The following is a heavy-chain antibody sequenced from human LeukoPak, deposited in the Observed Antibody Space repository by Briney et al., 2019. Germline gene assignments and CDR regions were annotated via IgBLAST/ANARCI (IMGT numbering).Heavy chain of an antibody. CDR1: GFTFSSYG. CDR2: IWYDGSNK. V-gene: IGHV3-33*01. CDR3: ARSSVRGVIIAPKDY. Sequence: PGRSLRLSCAASGFTFSSYGMHWVRQAPGKGLVWVAVIWYDGSNKYYADSVKGRFTISRDNSKNTLYQQMNSLRAEDTAVYYCARSSVRGVIIAPKDYWGQGTLVTVSS. J-gene: IGHJ4*02. D-gene: IGHD3-10*02.